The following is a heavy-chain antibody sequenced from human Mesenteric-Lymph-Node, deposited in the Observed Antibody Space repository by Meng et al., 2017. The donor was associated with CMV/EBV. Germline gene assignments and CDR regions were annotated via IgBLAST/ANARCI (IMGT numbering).Heavy chain of an antibody. CDR1: GFTFGDYS. CDR3: AREAGIAARRLNFYGVDV. V-gene: IGHV3-49*03. Sequence: GGSLRLSCTTSGFTFGDYSMTWIRQTPGKGLEWVGFIRREAYGGTTEYGASVKGRFTISRDDSKSIAYLQMNSLKSEDTAVYYCAREAGIAARRLNFYGVDVGGQGKKGTVSS. J-gene: IGHJ6*02. D-gene: IGHD6-6*01. CDR2: IRREAYGGTT.